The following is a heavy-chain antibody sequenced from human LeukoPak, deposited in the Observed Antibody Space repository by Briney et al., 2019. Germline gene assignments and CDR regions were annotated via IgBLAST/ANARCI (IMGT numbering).Heavy chain of an antibody. CDR3: ARVPGGPPRFDYYYMYV. CDR1: GFTFSSYW. Sequence: GGSLRLSCAASGFTFSSYWMSWVRQAPGKGLEWVANIKQDGSEKYYVDSVKGRFTISRDNAKNSLYLQMNSLRAEDTAVYYCARVPGGPPRFDYYYMYVWGKGTTVTVS. J-gene: IGHJ6*03. D-gene: IGHD3-10*01. V-gene: IGHV3-7*01. CDR2: IKQDGSEK.